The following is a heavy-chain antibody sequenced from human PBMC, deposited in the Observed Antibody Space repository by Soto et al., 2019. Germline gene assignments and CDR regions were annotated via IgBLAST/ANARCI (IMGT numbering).Heavy chain of an antibody. CDR2: IYYTGIT. CDR3: AREERKGIISWFDP. CDR1: GGSVSGVDYF. V-gene: IGHV4-30-4*01. J-gene: IGHJ5*02. Sequence: SETLSLTCTVSGGSVSGVDYFWSWIRQSPGKGLEWIGYIYYTGITHLNPSLKSRLTMAVDKSKNEFSLKLTSVSAADTAFYFCAREERKGIISWFDPWGQGTPVTVSS. D-gene: IGHD2-21*01.